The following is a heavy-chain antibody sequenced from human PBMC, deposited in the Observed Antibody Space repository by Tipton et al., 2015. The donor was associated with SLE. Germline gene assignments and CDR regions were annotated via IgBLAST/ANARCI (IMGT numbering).Heavy chain of an antibody. D-gene: IGHD1-26*01. V-gene: IGHV3-33*06. Sequence: SLRLSCAASGFTFSSYGMHWVRQAPGKGLEWVAVIWYDGSNKYYADSVKGRFTISRDNSKNTLYLQMNSLRAKDTAVYYCVKLVASGSYHDAFDIWGQGTMVTVSS. CDR3: VKLVASGSYHDAFDI. CDR2: IWYDGSNK. CDR1: GFTFSSYG. J-gene: IGHJ3*02.